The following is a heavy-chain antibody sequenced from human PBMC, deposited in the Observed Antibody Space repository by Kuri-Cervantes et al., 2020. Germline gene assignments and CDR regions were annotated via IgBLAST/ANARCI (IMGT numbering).Heavy chain of an antibody. CDR2: IHHSGST. V-gene: IGHV4-30-2*01. CDR1: GGSISSGGYS. CDR3: AREPISYYYYYGMDV. Sequence: SQTLSLTCAVSGGSISSGGYSWSWIRQPPGKGLEWIGYIHHSGSTYYNPSLKSRVTISVDRSKNQFSLKLSSVTAEDTAVYYCAREPISYYYYYGMDVWGQGTTVTVSS. J-gene: IGHJ6*02.